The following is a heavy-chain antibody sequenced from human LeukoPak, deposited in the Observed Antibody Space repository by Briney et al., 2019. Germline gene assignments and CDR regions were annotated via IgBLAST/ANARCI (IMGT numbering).Heavy chain of an antibody. D-gene: IGHD1-26*01. CDR2: ISASGGST. V-gene: IGHV3-23*01. J-gene: IGHJ4*02. Sequence: GGSLRLSCAASGFTFNYYAMSWVRQVPGKGLEWVSGISASGGSTYYADSVRGRFTISRDNSKNTLYVQMNSLRDEDTAVYYCAEDQRWESPHYLDSWGQGTLVTVSS. CDR3: AEDQRWESPHYLDS. CDR1: GFTFNYYA.